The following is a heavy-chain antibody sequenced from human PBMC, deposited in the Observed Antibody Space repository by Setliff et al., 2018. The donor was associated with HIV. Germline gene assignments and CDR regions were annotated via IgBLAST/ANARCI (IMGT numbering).Heavy chain of an antibody. J-gene: IGHJ2*01. D-gene: IGHD5-12*01. V-gene: IGHV4-31*03. CDR3: ARPSAGGGYNYWYFDL. CDR1: GGSISSGGYY. CDR2: IYYNGRT. Sequence: SETLSLTCTVSGGSISSGGYYWNWIRQYPVKGLEWIGHIYYNGRTLFNPALGTRLNMSVDTSENQFSLHLNSVTAADTAVYYCARPSAGGGYNYWYFDLWG.